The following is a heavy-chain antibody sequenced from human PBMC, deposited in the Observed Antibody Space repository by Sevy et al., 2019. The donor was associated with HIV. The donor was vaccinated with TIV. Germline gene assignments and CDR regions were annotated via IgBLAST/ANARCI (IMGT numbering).Heavy chain of an antibody. CDR3: AKRRVQSGLSGGGANYGMDV. V-gene: IGHV3-23*01. CDR2: LIGGGRRT. D-gene: IGHD2-8*02. J-gene: IGHJ6*02. CDR1: GFPFSSYA. Sequence: GGSLRLSCAASGFPFSSYAMSWVRQAPGRGLEWVSTLIGGGRRTYYADSVTGRFIISRANSWNSLYLQMNSLRAEDTAIYYCAKRRVQSGLSGGGANYGMDVCGRVTTVTVSS.